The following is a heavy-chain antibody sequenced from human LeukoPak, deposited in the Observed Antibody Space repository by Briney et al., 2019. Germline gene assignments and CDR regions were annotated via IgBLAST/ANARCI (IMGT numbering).Heavy chain of an antibody. Sequence: SETLSLTCTVSGGSISRYYWSWIRQPPGKGLEWIGYIYYSGSTNYNPSLKSRVTISVDTSKNQFSLKLSSVTAADTAVYYCARHYYDSSAFVSDFDYWGQGTLVTVSS. CDR1: GGSISRYY. CDR3: ARHYYDSSAFVSDFDY. V-gene: IGHV4-59*08. D-gene: IGHD3-22*01. CDR2: IYYSGST. J-gene: IGHJ4*02.